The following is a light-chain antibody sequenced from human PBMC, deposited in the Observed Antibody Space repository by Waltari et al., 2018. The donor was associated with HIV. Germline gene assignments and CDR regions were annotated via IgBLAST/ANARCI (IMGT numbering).Light chain of an antibody. CDR2: EVS. V-gene: IGLV2-14*01. CDR1: TSAVGGYNY. Sequence: QSGLTQPASVSGSPGQPLPLPCTGTTSAVGGYNYVSWYQHHPGKAPKLIIYEVSNRPSGVSNRFSGSKSGNTASLTISGLQPEDETDYYCSSFSSSSTPYVFGTGTKVTVL. CDR3: SSFSSSSTPYV. J-gene: IGLJ1*01.